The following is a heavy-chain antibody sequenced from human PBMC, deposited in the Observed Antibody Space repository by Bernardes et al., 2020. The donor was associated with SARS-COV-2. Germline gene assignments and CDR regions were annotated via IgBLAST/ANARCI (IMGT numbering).Heavy chain of an antibody. J-gene: IGHJ4*02. D-gene: IGHD2-15*01. CDR3: ARQYCSGGSCYTSGDY. CDR1: GYTFTSHG. Sequence: ASVKVSCKASGYTFTSHGISWVRQAPGQGLEWMGWISAYNGNTNYAQKLQGRVTMTTDTSTSTAYMELRSLRSDDTAVYYCARQYCSGGSCYTSGDYWGQGTLVTVSA. CDR2: ISAYNGNT. V-gene: IGHV1-18*01.